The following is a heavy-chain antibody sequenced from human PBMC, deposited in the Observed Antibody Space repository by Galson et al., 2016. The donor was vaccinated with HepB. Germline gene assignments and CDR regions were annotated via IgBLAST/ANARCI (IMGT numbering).Heavy chain of an antibody. J-gene: IGHJ5*02. V-gene: IGHV1-3*01. CDR1: GYTFTSYA. Sequence: SVKVSCKASGYTFTSYAIHWVRQAPGQRLEWMGWINAGDGNTRYSQKFQGRVTIGRDTSASTAYMELSSLRFEDTAVYYCAREEWELQAWFDPWGQGTLVTVSS. CDR3: AREEWELQAWFDP. D-gene: IGHD1-26*01. CDR2: INAGDGNT.